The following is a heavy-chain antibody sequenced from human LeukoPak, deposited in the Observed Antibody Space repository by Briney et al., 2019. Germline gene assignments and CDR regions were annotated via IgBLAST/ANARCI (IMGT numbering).Heavy chain of an antibody. CDR3: ARTSYDFWSGPYNWFDP. Sequence: SETLSLTCTVSGGSLGSYYWSWIRQPPGKGLEWIGYIYYSGSTNYNPSLKSRVTISVDTSKNQFSLKLSSVTAADTAVYYCARTSYDFWSGPYNWFDPWGQGTLVTVSS. D-gene: IGHD3-3*01. CDR1: GGSLGSYY. V-gene: IGHV4-59*01. J-gene: IGHJ5*02. CDR2: IYYSGST.